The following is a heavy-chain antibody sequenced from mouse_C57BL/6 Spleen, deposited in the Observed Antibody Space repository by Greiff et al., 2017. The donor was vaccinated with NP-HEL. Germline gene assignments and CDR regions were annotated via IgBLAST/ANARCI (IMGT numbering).Heavy chain of an antibody. V-gene: IGHV1-64*01. CDR2: IHPNSGST. D-gene: IGHD2-1*01. Sequence: QVQLQQSGAEPVKPGASVKLSCKASGYTFTSYWMHWVKQRPGQGLEWIGMIHPNSGSTNYNEKFKSKATLTVDKSSSTAYMQLSSLTSEDSAVYYCARSVYGNYGYFDVWGTGTTVTVSS. CDR1: GYTFTSYW. J-gene: IGHJ1*03. CDR3: ARSVYGNYGYFDV.